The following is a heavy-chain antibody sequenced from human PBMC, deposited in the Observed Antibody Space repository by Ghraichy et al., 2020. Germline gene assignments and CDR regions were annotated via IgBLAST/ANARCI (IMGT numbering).Heavy chain of an antibody. CDR1: GFSIRGYG. D-gene: IGHD3-9*01. CDR2: IWYDGSKD. CDR3: ARDILSISNYVDY. Sequence: RGSLRLSCAASGFSIRGYGMHWVRQAPGKGLEWVAIIWYDGSKDYYADSVKGRFTVSRDDSKNTVFLQMNSLRVEDTAVYYCARDILSISNYVDYWGQGALVTVSS. J-gene: IGHJ4*02. V-gene: IGHV3-33*01.